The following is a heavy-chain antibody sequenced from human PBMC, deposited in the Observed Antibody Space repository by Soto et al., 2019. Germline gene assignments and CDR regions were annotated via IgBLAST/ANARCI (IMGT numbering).Heavy chain of an antibody. CDR1: GYTLTELS. CDR2: FDPEDGET. CDR3: ATVNEGSDYGGNSGLDAFDI. V-gene: IGHV1-24*01. J-gene: IGHJ3*02. D-gene: IGHD4-17*01. Sequence: ASVKVSCKVSGYTLTELSMHWVRQAPGKGLEWMGGFDPEDGETIYAQKFQGRVTMTEDTSTDTAYMELSSLRSEDTAVYYCATVNEGSDYGGNSGLDAFDIWGQGTVVTVSS.